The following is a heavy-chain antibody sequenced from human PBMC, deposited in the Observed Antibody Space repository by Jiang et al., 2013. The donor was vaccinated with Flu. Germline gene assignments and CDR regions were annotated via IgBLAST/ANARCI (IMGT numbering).Heavy chain of an antibody. Sequence: QSGSELKKPGASVRVSCKASGYTFTRYPMNWVRQAPGQGLEWMGWINTDTENPTYAQGFTGRFVFSLDTSVNTAYLQISSLKAEDTAVYYCARLPAAATDVWGQGTTVTVSS. CDR2: INTDTENP. CDR1: GYTFTRYP. V-gene: IGHV7-4-1*02. D-gene: IGHD6-13*01. CDR3: ARLPAAATDV. J-gene: IGHJ6*02.